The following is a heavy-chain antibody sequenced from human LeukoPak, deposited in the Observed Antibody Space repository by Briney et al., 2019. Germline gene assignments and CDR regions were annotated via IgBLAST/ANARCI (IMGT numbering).Heavy chain of an antibody. D-gene: IGHD3-22*01. V-gene: IGHV3-21*01. CDR1: GFTFSSYS. CDR3: AKPVYDSSGYQDYYYGMDV. J-gene: IGHJ6*02. CDR2: ISSSSSYI. Sequence: PGGSLTLSCAASGFTFSSYSMNWVRQAPGKGLEWVSSISSSSSYIYYADSVKGRFTISRDHAKNSLYLQMNSLRAEDTAVYYCAKPVYDSSGYQDYYYGMDVWGQGTTVTVSS.